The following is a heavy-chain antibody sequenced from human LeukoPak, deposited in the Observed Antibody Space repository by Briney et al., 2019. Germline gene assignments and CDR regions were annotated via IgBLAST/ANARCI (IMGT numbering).Heavy chain of an antibody. D-gene: IGHD3-10*01. CDR3: ARDAPSYYAGSGKNL. V-gene: IGHV1-18*01. Sequence: ASVKVSCKASGYTFTSYGISWVRQAPGQGLEWMGWISAYNGYINYAQKFQGRLTMTTDTSTSTAYMELRSLRSDDTAMYYCARDAPSYYAGSGKNLWGQGTRLTVSS. J-gene: IGHJ5*02. CDR1: GYTFTSYG. CDR2: ISAYNGYI.